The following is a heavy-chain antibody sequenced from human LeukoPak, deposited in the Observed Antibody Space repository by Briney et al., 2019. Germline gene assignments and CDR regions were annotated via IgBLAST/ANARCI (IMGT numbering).Heavy chain of an antibody. CDR3: ARDWAVTTYSYYFDY. D-gene: IGHD4-17*01. Sequence: PGGSLRLSCAASGFIFSSYSMNWVRQAPGKGLEWVSSITYSSSDKYYADSVKGRFTISRDNAKTSLYLQMNTLRAEDTAVYYCARDWAVTTYSYYFDYWGQGTLVTVSS. V-gene: IGHV3-21*01. CDR2: ITYSSSDK. CDR1: GFIFSSYS. J-gene: IGHJ4*02.